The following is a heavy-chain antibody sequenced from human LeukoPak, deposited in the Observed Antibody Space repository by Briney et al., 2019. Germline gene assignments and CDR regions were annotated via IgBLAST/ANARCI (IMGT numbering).Heavy chain of an antibody. J-gene: IGHJ4*02. CDR2: IYYSGST. CDR1: GGSISSSSYY. Sequence: PTETLSLTCTVSGGSISSSSYYWGWIRQPPGKGLEWIGGIYYSGSTYYNPSLKSRVTISVDTSKNQFSLKLSSATAADTAVYICARSVYYDSSGYYDELVGYFDYWGQGTLVTVSS. V-gene: IGHV4-39*01. CDR3: ARSVYYDSSGYYDELVGYFDY. D-gene: IGHD3-22*01.